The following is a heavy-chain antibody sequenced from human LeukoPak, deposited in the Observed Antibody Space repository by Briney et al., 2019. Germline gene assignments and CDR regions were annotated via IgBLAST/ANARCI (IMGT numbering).Heavy chain of an antibody. CDR2: ISSSSSYI. J-gene: IGHJ3*02. V-gene: IGHV3-21*01. CDR1: GFTFSSYR. Sequence: GGSLRLSCAASGFTFSSYRMTWVRQAPGKGLEWVSSISSSSSYIYYADSVKGRFTISRDNAKNSLYLQMNSLRAEDTAVYYCARVNLALVAFDIWGQGTMVTVSS. D-gene: IGHD2-8*02. CDR3: ARVNLALVAFDI.